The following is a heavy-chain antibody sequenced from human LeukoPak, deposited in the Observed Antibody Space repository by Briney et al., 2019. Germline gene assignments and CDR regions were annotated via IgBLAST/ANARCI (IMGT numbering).Heavy chain of an antibody. J-gene: IGHJ4*02. V-gene: IGHV1-8*02. Sequence: ASVKVSCKASGGTFSSYAINWVRQATGQGLEWMGWMNPNSGNTGYAQKFQGRVTMTRNTSISTAYMELSSLRSEDTAVYYCARGREAPYYDFWSGYPHYWGQGTLVTVSS. CDR3: ARGREAPYYDFWSGYPHY. CDR2: MNPNSGNT. CDR1: GGTFSSYA. D-gene: IGHD3-3*01.